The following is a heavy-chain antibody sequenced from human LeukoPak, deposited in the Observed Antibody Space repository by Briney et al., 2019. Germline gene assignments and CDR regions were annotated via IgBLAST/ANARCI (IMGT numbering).Heavy chain of an antibody. J-gene: IGHJ4*02. V-gene: IGHV3-21*06. CDR1: GFTFSSYE. Sequence: GGSLRLSCAASGFTFSSYEMNWVRQAPGKGLEWVSSISRNNRYIYYADSMRGRFTISRDNAKNSLYLQMNSLKPEDTAVYYCARVAEAAAFDSWGQGTLVTVSS. CDR3: ARVAEAAAFDS. CDR2: ISRNNRYI. D-gene: IGHD6-13*01.